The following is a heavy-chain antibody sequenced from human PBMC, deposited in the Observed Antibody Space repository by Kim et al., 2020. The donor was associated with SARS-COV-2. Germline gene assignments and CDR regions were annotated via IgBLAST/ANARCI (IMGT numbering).Heavy chain of an antibody. V-gene: IGHV3-23*01. CDR1: GFTFRNSA. J-gene: IGHJ2*01. D-gene: IGHD2-21*02. CDR2: IFGSGSGT. CDR3: ARHLHVTTVTVYWYFDL. Sequence: GGSLRLSCAASGFTFRNSAMSWVRQAPGKGLEWVAGIFGSGSGTYYADSVKGRFSISRDNSQSTLCLQMDNLRAEDTAVYYCARHLHVTTVTVYWYFDLWGRGTLVTVSP.